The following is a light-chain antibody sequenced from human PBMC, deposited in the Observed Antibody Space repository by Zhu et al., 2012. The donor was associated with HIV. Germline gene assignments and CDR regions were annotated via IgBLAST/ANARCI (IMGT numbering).Light chain of an antibody. CDR2: KAS. Sequence: TITCRASQSISSWLAWYQQKPGKAPKLLIYKASSLESGVPSRFSGSGSGTEFTLTISSLQPDDFATYYCQQYNSYPWTFGQGTKVEIK. J-gene: IGKJ1*01. CDR1: QSISSW. V-gene: IGKV1-5*03. CDR3: QQYNSYPWT.